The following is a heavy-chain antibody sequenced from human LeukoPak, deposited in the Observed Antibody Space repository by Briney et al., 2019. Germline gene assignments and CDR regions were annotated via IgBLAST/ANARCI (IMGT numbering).Heavy chain of an antibody. D-gene: IGHD3-22*01. CDR1: GGTFSSYA. V-gene: IGHV1-69*01. Sequence: GASVTVSCKASGGTFSSYAISWVRRAPGQGLEWMGGIIPIFGTANYAQKFQGRVTITADESTSTAYMELSSLRSEDTAVYYCARVPMSSGYYYPNYYYYGMDVWGQGTTVTVSS. CDR2: IIPIFGTA. J-gene: IGHJ6*02. CDR3: ARVPMSSGYYYPNYYYYGMDV.